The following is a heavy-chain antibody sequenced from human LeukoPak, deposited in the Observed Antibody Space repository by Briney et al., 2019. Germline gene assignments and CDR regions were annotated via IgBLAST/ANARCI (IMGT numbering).Heavy chain of an antibody. J-gene: IGHJ5*02. CDR3: ARGANSLSWFDP. CDR2: VHPEDSEI. D-gene: IGHD1-1*01. Sequence: GESLKISYKGSGYTFTNYWIGWVRQMPGKGLEWMGIVHPEDSEITYSPSFQGQITISADRSINTAFLQWSSLKASDTATYYCARGANSLSWFDPWGQGTLVTVFS. CDR1: GYTFTNYW. V-gene: IGHV5-51*01.